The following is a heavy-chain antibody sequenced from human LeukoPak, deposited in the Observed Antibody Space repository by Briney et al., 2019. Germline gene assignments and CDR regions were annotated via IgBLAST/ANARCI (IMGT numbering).Heavy chain of an antibody. CDR1: GGSISSYY. Sequence: SETLSLTCTVSGGSISSYYWSWIRQPPGKGLEWIGYIYYSGSTNYNPSLKSRVTISVDTSKNQFSLKLSSVTAADTAVYYCARDRRGYSYGFDSIFDYWGQGTLVTVSS. V-gene: IGHV4-59*01. J-gene: IGHJ4*02. CDR2: IYYSGST. CDR3: ARDRRGYSYGFDSIFDY. D-gene: IGHD5-18*01.